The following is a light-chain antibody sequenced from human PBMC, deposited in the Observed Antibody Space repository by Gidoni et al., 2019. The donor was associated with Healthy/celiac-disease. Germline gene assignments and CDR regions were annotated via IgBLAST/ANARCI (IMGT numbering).Light chain of an antibody. CDR2: LGS. CDR1: QSLLHSNGYNY. J-gene: IGKJ1*01. V-gene: IGKV2-28*01. Sequence: IVMTQSPLSLPVTSGEPASISCRSSQSLLHSNGYNYLDWYLQKPGQSPQLLIYLGSNRASGVPDRFGGSGSGTDFTLKISRVEAEDVGVYYCMQALQTPRTFGQGTKVEIK. CDR3: MQALQTPRT.